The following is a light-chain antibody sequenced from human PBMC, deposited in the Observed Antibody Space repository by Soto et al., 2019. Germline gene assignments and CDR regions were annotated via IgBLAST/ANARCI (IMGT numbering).Light chain of an antibody. J-gene: IGKJ1*01. Sequence: EIVLTQSPATLSLSPGARATLSCRASQSVSSYLAWYQQKPGQAPRLLIYDASNRATGIPARFSGSGSGTDFTLTISSPEPEDFAVYYCQQRSNWPPFTWPFGQGTKVDIQ. CDR2: DAS. CDR1: QSVSSY. CDR3: QQRSNWPPFTWP. V-gene: IGKV3-11*01.